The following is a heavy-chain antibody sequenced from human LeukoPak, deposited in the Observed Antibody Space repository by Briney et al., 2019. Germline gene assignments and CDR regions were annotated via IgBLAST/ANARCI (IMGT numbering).Heavy chain of an antibody. CDR2: IYYSGST. D-gene: IGHD4-17*01. Sequence: SETLSLTCTVSGGSISSYYWSWIRQPPGKGLEWIGYIYYSGSTNYNPSLKSRVTISVDTSKNQFSLKLSSVTAADTAVYYCARTSGDYYFDYWGQGILVTVSS. CDR1: GGSISSYY. CDR3: ARTSGDYYFDY. V-gene: IGHV4-59*01. J-gene: IGHJ4*02.